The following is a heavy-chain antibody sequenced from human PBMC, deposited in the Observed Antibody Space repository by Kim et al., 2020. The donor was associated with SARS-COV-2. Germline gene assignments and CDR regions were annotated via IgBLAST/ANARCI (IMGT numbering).Heavy chain of an antibody. D-gene: IGHD3-22*01. V-gene: IGHV3-23*01. CDR2: ISGNGVNK. CDR1: GFTFDTYA. CDR3: SKVVVMDGYNYYYYYGLD. Sequence: GESLKISCVASGFTFDTYAMSWVRQAPGKGLEWVSVISGNGVNKFYADSVRGRLTVSRDNSKNTLYLQMNSLRDEDTALYYCSKVVVMDGYNYYYYYGLD. J-gene: IGHJ6*01.